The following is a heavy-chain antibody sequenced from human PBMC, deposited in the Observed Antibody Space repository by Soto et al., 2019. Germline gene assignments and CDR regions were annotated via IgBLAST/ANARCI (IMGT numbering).Heavy chain of an antibody. CDR1: GDTFTFYS. J-gene: IGHJ4*02. V-gene: IGHV1-69*02. CDR2: INPILSMS. Sequence: QVQLVQSGAEVKKPGSSVRVSCKASGDTFTFYSINWVRQAPGLGLEWMGRINPILSMSNYAQRFQGRVTMTADKSTSIAYMELSSLGSEDTAMYYCASSYGSGYRAFDYWGQGALVTVSS. D-gene: IGHD3-10*01. CDR3: ASSYGSGYRAFDY.